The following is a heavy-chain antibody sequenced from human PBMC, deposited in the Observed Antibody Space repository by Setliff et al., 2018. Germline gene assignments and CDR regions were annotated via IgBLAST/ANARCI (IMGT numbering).Heavy chain of an antibody. CDR1: GGSISSSSHY. CDR3: ASWGTVTLFDY. D-gene: IGHD4-4*01. V-gene: IGHV4-39*01. J-gene: IGHJ4*02. Sequence: SETLSLTCTVSGGSISSSSHYWGWIRQPPGKGLAWIGSIYYSGSTYYNPSLKSRVTISVDTSKNQFSLKLSSVTAADTAVYYCASWGTVTLFDYWGQGTLVTVSS. CDR2: IYYSGST.